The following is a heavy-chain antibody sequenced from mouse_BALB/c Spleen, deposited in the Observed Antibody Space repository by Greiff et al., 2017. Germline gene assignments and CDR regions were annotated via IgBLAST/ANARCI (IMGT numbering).Heavy chain of an antibody. J-gene: IGHJ4*01. D-gene: IGHD2-14*01. V-gene: IGHV1S137*01. CDR1: GYTFTDYA. Sequence: QVQLKESGAELVRPGVSVKISCKGSGYTFTDYAMHWVKQSHAKSLEWIGVISTYYGDASYNQKFKGKATMTVDKSSSTAYMELARLTSEDSAIYYCARGGIYYRDYYAMDYWGQGTSVTVSS. CDR3: ARGGIYYRDYYAMDY. CDR2: ISTYYGDA.